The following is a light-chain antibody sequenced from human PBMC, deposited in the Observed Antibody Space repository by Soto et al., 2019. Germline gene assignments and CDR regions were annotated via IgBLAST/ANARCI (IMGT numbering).Light chain of an antibody. CDR3: QQGSTWPLT. V-gene: IGKV3-11*01. Sequence: EFVLTQSPVTLSVSPGESATLSCRASQGVRNNLAWYQHKPGQAPRLLIYDASNRATGIPARFSGSGSGTDFSLTISSLEPEDFAFYFCQQGSTWPLTFGGGTKV. J-gene: IGKJ4*01. CDR2: DAS. CDR1: QGVRNN.